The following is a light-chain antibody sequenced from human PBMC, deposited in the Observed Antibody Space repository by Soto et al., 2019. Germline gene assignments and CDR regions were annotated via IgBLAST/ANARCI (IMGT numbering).Light chain of an antibody. J-gene: IGKJ1*01. CDR2: DAS. V-gene: IGKV1-5*01. Sequence: DIQMTQSPSTLSASVGDRVTITCRASQSISSWLAWYQQKPGKAPKLLIYDASSLEIGVPSRFSGSGSGAEFTLTISSLPPDDFATYDCQQYNSYPWTFGQGTKVEIK. CDR3: QQYNSYPWT. CDR1: QSISSW.